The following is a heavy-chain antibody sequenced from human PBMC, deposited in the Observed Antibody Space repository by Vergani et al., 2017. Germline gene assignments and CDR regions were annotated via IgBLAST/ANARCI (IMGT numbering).Heavy chain of an antibody. CDR3: ARVSPGDNSGWEPFDY. CDR1: GYTFTSYY. D-gene: IGHD6-19*01. V-gene: IGHV1-46*01. Sequence: QVQLVQSGAEVKKPGASVKVSCKASGYTFTSYYMHWVRQAPGQGLEWMGRIIPIIRLATSAQKFQDRVKITGDTSTNTVYMGMNNLRSEDTAVYYCARVSPGDNSGWEPFDYWGQGTLVTVSS. CDR2: IIPIIRLA. J-gene: IGHJ4*02.